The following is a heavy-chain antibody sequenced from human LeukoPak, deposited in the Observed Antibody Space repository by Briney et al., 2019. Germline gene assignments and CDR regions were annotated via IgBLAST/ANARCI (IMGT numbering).Heavy chain of an antibody. Sequence: ESSQTLSLTCTVSGGSISSGGYYWSWIRQHPGKGLEWIGYIYYSGSTNYNPSLKSRVTISVDTSKNQFSLKLSSVTAADTAVYYCARVRRYGDYGFNAFDIWGQGTMVTVSS. CDR1: GGSISSGGYY. D-gene: IGHD4-17*01. J-gene: IGHJ3*02. V-gene: IGHV4-31*03. CDR2: IYYSGST. CDR3: ARVRRYGDYGFNAFDI.